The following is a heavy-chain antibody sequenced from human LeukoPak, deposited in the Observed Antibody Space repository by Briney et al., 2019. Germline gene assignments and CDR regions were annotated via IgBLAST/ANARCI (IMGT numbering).Heavy chain of an antibody. V-gene: IGHV1-46*01. J-gene: IGHJ3*02. D-gene: IGHD4-17*01. Sequence: GASVNVSCKASGYTFTSYYMHWVRQAPGQGLEWMGIINPSGGSTSHAQKFQGRVTMTRDTSTSTVYMELSSLRSEDTAVYYCARTTVTGGDAFDIWGQGTMVTVSS. CDR2: INPSGGST. CDR1: GYTFTSYY. CDR3: ARTTVTGGDAFDI.